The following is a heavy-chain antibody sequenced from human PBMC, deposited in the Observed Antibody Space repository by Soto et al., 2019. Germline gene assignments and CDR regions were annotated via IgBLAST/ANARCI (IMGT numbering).Heavy chain of an antibody. V-gene: IGHV1-18*01. J-gene: IGHJ4*02. CDR1: GYTFTNND. CDR2: ISPYSGKT. CDR3: AREGLLLLPDY. Sequence: QIQLVQSGTEVRKPGASAKVSCKTSGYTFTNNDVCWVRQTPGQGLEWMGWISPYSGKTNYARKFKGRVTMTTDTSTSTVYMKLMSLTSDDTAVYYCAREGLLLLPDYWGQGTLVTVSS. D-gene: IGHD3-22*01.